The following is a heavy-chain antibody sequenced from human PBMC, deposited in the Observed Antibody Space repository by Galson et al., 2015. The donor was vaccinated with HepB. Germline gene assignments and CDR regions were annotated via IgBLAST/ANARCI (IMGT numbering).Heavy chain of an antibody. CDR1: GGTFSSYA. J-gene: IGHJ5*02. D-gene: IGHD3-22*01. Sequence: SVKVSCKASGGTFSSYAISWVRQAPGQRLEWMGGIIPIFGTANYAQKFQGRVTITADKSTSTAYMELSSLRSEDTAVYYCARGLPSYYDSSGYYLFFETWGQGTLVTVSS. CDR2: IIPIFGTA. CDR3: ARGLPSYYDSSGYYLFFET. V-gene: IGHV1-69*06.